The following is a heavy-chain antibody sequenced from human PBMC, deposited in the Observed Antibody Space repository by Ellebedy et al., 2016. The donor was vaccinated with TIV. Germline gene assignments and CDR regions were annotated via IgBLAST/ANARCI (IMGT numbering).Heavy chain of an antibody. V-gene: IGHV3-23*01. CDR3: AKGSVWELLLTCFDY. J-gene: IGHJ4*02. CDR2: ISGSGGST. Sequence: GESLKISCTASGFTLNNYAMNWVRQAPGKGLEWVSGISGSGGSTPYADSVNGRFSISRDNSKNTLYFRMNSLVVEDTAGYYCAKGSVWELLLTCFDYWGQGTLVTVSS. D-gene: IGHD1-26*01. CDR1: GFTLNNYA.